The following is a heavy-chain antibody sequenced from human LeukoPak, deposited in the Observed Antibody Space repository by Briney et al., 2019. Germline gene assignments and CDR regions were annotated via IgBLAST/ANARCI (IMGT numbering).Heavy chain of an antibody. V-gene: IGHV3-15*01. CDR3: AKDLVDKDDSSGYYYGY. Sequence: GGSLRLSCAASGFTFTNAWVNWVRQSPGRGLEWVARIRSKTDGGATHYAAPVKDRFTISRDDSQNTVSLQMNSLKTEDTAVYYCAKDLVDKDDSSGYYYGYWGQGTLVTVSS. J-gene: IGHJ4*02. CDR1: GFTFTNAW. D-gene: IGHD3-22*01. CDR2: IRSKTDGGAT.